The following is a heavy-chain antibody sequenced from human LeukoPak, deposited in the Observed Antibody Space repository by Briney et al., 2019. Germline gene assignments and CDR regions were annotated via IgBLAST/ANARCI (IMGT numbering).Heavy chain of an antibody. V-gene: IGHV4-34*01. CDR3: AREQWAYRSYYASSGYHDY. CDR1: GGSFSGYY. Sequence: NASETLSLTCAVYGGSFSGYYWSWIRQPPGKGLEWIGEINHSGRTNYNPSLKSRVTISVDTSKNQFSLKLSSVTAADTAMYYCAREQWAYRSYYASSGYHDYWGQGTLVTVSS. J-gene: IGHJ4*02. D-gene: IGHD3-22*01. CDR2: INHSGRT.